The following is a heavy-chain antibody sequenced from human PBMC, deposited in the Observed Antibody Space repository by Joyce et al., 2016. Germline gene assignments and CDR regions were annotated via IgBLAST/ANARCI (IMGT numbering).Heavy chain of an antibody. J-gene: IGHJ6*02. V-gene: IGHV5-10-1*03. D-gene: IGHD3-3*01. CDR1: GYIFTSHS. Sequence: EVQLVQSGAEVKKPGESLRISCKASGYIFTSHSISWVRQMPGKGLEWMGWIDPSDSYTKYGPSFQGHVTFSSNKSISTAYLQWSSLKASDSAIYYCASATLGVAGDYSYDMDVWGQGTTVTVSS. CDR3: ASATLGVAGDYSYDMDV. CDR2: IDPSDSYT.